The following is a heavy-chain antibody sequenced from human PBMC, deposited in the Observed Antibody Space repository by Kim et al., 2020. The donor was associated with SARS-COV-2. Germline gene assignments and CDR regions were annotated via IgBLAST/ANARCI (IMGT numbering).Heavy chain of an antibody. CDR2: IIGSGTTI. CDR3: ARGPNYSPFDY. CDR1: GFTFSSYE. Sequence: GGSLRLSCAASGFTFSSYEMNWVRQAPGKGLEWVSSIIGSGTTIYYADSVRGRFTISRDNDKNSLYLQMNSLRAEDTAVYYCARGPNYSPFDYWGQGTLVPVSS. V-gene: IGHV3-48*03. D-gene: IGHD4-4*01. J-gene: IGHJ4*02.